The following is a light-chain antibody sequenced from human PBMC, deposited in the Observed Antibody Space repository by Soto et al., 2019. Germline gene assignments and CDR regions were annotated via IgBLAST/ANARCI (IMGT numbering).Light chain of an antibody. CDR1: QRLLHTNGKTY. J-gene: IGKJ1*01. CDR3: MQCIEIPWT. V-gene: IGKV2D-29*01. CDR2: EVS. Sequence: DIVMTQTPLSLSVTPGQPASISCKSSQRLLHTNGKTYFYWYLQKPGQPPQLLIYEVSKRFSGVPDRFSGSGSVTDCTLKISRVEDEDVGVYYCMQCIEIPWTFGQGTKVEIK.